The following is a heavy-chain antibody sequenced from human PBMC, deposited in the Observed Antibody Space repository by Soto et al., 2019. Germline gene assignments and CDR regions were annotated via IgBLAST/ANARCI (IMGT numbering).Heavy chain of an antibody. J-gene: IGHJ4*02. CDR2: IYYTGNT. V-gene: IGHV4-31*03. CDR3: ASGHDAYKVRY. Sequence: QVQLQESGPGLVKPSQTLSLTCTVSGGSISSGGTGSYWTWIRQLPGKGLEWIGYIYYTGNTYYNASLQXXPTISIDTSENQFSLKLTSVTAADTVVYFCASGHDAYKVRYWGQGTLVTVSS. D-gene: IGHD1-1*01. CDR1: GGSISSGGTGSY.